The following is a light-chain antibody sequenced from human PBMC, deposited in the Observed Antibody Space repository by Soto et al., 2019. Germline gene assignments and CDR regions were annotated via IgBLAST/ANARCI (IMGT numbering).Light chain of an antibody. CDR3: SSYAGSNEGV. Sequence: ALTQPPSASGSPGQSVTISCTGTSSDVGGYNYVSWYQQHPGKAPKLMIYEVSKRPSGVPDRFSGSKSGNTASLTVSGLQAEDEADYYCSSYAGSNEGVFGTGTKVTVL. J-gene: IGLJ1*01. CDR1: SSDVGGYNY. V-gene: IGLV2-8*01. CDR2: EVS.